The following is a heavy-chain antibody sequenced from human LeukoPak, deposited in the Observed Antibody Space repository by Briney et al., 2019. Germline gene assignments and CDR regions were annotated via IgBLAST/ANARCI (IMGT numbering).Heavy chain of an antibody. CDR2: INPNSGGT. CDR1: GYTFTGYY. Sequence: GASVKVSCKASGYTFTGYYIHWVRQAPGQGLEWMGWINPNSGGTNYAQKFQGRVTMTRDTSISTAYMELSRLRSDDTAVYYCVRVPIDYYYDSSGYYYGPPHFDYWGQGTLVTVSS. CDR3: VRVPIDYYYDSSGYYYGPPHFDY. D-gene: IGHD3-22*01. V-gene: IGHV1-2*02. J-gene: IGHJ4*02.